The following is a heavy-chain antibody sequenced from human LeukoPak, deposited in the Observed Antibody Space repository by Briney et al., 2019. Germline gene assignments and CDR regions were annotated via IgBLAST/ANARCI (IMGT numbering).Heavy chain of an antibody. D-gene: IGHD2-2*02. Sequence: GGSLRLSCAASGFTFSSYGMHWVRQAPGKGLEWVSGISWNSGSIGYADSVKGRFTISRDNAKNSLYLQMNSLRAEDTALYYCAKGTTGYCSSTSCYKRLRGFDPWGQGTLVTVSS. CDR2: ISWNSGSI. V-gene: IGHV3-9*01. CDR1: GFTFSSYG. CDR3: AKGTTGYCSSTSCYKRLRGFDP. J-gene: IGHJ5*02.